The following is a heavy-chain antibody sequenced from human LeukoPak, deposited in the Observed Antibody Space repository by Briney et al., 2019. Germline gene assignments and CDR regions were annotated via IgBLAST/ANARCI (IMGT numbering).Heavy chain of an antibody. CDR3: ARDPPGGYSSSWYFDY. J-gene: IGHJ4*02. V-gene: IGHV1-2*02. Sequence: ASVKVSCKASGYTFTGYYMHWVRQAPGQGLEWMGWINPNSGGTNYAQKFQGRVTMTRDTSISTAYMELSRLRSDDTAVYYCARDPPGGYSSSWYFDYWGQGTLVTASS. CDR1: GYTFTGYY. CDR2: INPNSGGT. D-gene: IGHD6-13*01.